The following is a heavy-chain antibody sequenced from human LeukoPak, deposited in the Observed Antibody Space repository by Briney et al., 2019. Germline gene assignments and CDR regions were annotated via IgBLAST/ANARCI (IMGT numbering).Heavy chain of an antibody. V-gene: IGHV3-48*03. CDR3: AREDGSQLDY. D-gene: IGHD1-26*01. CDR1: GFTFSNYE. CDR2: ISSSGSST. J-gene: IGHJ4*02. Sequence: GGSLRLSCATSGFTFSNYEMSWVRETPGKGLEWVSYISSSGSSTYYADSVKGRFTISRDNAKSSLCLQMDSLRAGDTAVYYCAREDGSQLDYWGRGTLVTVSS.